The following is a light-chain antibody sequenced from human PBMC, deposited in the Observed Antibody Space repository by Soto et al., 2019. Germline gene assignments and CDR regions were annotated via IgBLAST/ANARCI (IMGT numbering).Light chain of an antibody. J-gene: IGLJ2*01. CDR1: SSNIGACYD. Sequence: QSVLTQPPSVSGAPGQRVTISCTGSSSNIGACYDVHWYQQLPGTAPKLLIYGNSNRPSGVPDRFSGSKSGTSASLAITGLQDEDEADYYCQSYDSSPTVVFGGGTKLTVL. CDR3: QSYDSSPTVV. V-gene: IGLV1-40*01. CDR2: GNS.